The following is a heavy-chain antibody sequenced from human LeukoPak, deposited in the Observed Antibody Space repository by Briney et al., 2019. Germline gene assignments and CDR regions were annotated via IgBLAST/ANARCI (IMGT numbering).Heavy chain of an antibody. CDR1: GFTFNRSW. J-gene: IGHJ4*02. D-gene: IGHD2-15*01. CDR3: ARGSCSGGSCYLDY. V-gene: IGHV3-48*01. CDR2: ISSSSSTI. Sequence: GGSLRLSCAASGFTFNRSWMNWVRQAPGKGLEWVSYISSSSSTIYYADSVKGRFTISRDNAKNSLYLQMNSLRAEDTAVYYCARGSCSGGSCYLDYWGQGTLVTVSS.